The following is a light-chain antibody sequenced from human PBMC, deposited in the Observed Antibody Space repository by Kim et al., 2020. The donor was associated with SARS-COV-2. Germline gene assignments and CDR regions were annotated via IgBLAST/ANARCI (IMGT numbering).Light chain of an antibody. V-gene: IGKV3-20*01. CDR1: QSVSSNY. J-gene: IGKJ1*01. CDR2: GAS. CDR3: QQYSSSPAT. Sequence: GKSTTLPCRASQSVSSNYLTWYQQKPGQAPRLIISGASSRATGVPDRFSGSGSGTDFTLTITRLEPEDFAVYYCQQYSSSPATFGQGTKVDIK.